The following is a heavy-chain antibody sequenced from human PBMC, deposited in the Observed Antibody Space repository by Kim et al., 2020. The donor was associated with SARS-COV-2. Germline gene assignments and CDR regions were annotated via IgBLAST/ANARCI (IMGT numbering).Heavy chain of an antibody. J-gene: IGHJ4*02. CDR1: GGSIRSGGKF. D-gene: IGHD2-2*01. CDR2: ISYSGNS. V-gene: IGHV4-31*03. Sequence: SETLSLTYSVSGGSIRSGGKFWTWIRQHPAKGLEWIGYISYSGNSHYSPSLRSRVSISLQTSENQFSLELTSVTAADTAVYYCARGQPLDYWVQGILVTV. CDR3: ARGQPLDY.